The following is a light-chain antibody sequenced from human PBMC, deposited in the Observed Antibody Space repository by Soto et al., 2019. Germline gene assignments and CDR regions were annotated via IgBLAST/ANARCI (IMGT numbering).Light chain of an antibody. CDR3: QQYVRSPYT. CDR2: GAS. Sequence: IVLTQSPGSLSLSPGERATLSCRASQSISSTYIAWYQQKRGQAPRLLIFGASSRATGIPDRLSGSGSGTDFSLTISRLEPEYSAVYFCQQYVRSPYTFGPGTKVDIK. V-gene: IGKV3-20*01. CDR1: QSISSTY. J-gene: IGKJ3*01.